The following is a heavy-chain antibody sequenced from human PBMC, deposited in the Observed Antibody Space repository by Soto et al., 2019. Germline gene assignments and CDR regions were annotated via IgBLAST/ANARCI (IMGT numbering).Heavy chain of an antibody. Sequence: SVKVSCKASGFTFTSSAVQWVRQARGQRLEWIGWIVVGSGNTNYAQKFQERVTITRDMSTSTAYMELSSLRSEDTAVYYCAPRSRYSPYYGMDVWGQGTTATVSS. CDR2: IVVGSGNT. D-gene: IGHD3-3*01. J-gene: IGHJ6*02. V-gene: IGHV1-58*01. CDR1: GFTFTSSA. CDR3: APRSRYSPYYGMDV.